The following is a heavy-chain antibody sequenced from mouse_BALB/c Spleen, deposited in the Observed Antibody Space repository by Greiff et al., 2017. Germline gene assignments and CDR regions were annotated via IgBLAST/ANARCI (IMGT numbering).Heavy chain of an antibody. J-gene: IGHJ4*01. CDR3: ASRGSIYAMDY. Sequence: VQLQQSGPGLVKPSQSLSLTCTVTGYSITSDYAWNWIRQFPGNQLEWMGYISYSGSTSYNPSLKSRISITRDTSKNQFFLQLNSVTTEDTATYYCASRGSIYAMDYWGQGTSVTVSS. CDR1: GYSITSDYA. CDR2: ISYSGST. D-gene: IGHD1-1*01. V-gene: IGHV3-2*02.